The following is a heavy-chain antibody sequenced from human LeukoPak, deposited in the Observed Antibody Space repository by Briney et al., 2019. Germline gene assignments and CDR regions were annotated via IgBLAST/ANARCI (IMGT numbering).Heavy chain of an antibody. CDR3: ARKQGNGYCSSTSCFNWFDP. J-gene: IGHJ5*02. CDR2: IIPIFGTA. CDR1: GGTFSSYA. D-gene: IGHD2-2*01. V-gene: IGHV1-69*13. Sequence: ASVKVSCKASGGTFSSYAISWVRRAPGQGLEWMGGIIPIFGTANYAQKFQGRVTITADESTSTAYMELSSLRSEDTAVYYCARKQGNGYCSSTSCFNWFDPWGQGTLVTVSS.